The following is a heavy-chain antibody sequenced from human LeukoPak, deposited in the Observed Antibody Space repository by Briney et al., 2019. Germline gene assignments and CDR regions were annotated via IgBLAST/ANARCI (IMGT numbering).Heavy chain of an antibody. D-gene: IGHD2-15*01. CDR2: IYTSGST. V-gene: IGHV4-4*07. CDR3: ARVVVGLVAANGYGWFDP. Sequence: SETLSLTCTVSGGSISSYCWSWIRQPAGKGLEWIGRIYTSGSTNYNPSLKSRVTMSVDTSKNQFSLKLSSVTAADTAVYYCARVVVGLVAANGYGWFDPWGQGTLVTVSS. CDR1: GGSISSYC. J-gene: IGHJ5*02.